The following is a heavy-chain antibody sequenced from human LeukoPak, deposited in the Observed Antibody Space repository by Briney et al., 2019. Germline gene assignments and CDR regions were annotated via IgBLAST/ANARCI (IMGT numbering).Heavy chain of an antibody. Sequence: PSETLSLTCAVYGGSFSGYYWSWIRQPPGKGLEWIGEINHSGSTNYNPSLKSRVTISVDTSKNQFSLKLSSVPAADTAVYYCARAYYDFWSGYYSGGMDVWGQGTTVTVSS. CDR3: ARAYYDFWSGYYSGGMDV. CDR2: INHSGST. J-gene: IGHJ6*02. CDR1: GGSFSGYY. V-gene: IGHV4-34*01. D-gene: IGHD3-3*01.